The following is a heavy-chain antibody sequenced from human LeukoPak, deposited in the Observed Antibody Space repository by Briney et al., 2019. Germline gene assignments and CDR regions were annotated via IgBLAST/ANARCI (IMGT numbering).Heavy chain of an antibody. D-gene: IGHD6-6*01. CDR3: ARPRSYDASDI. J-gene: IGHJ3*02. V-gene: IGHV3-74*01. Sequence: GGSLRLSCAASGFTFSSYWVHWVRQAPRKGLVWVSRINSDGRNTNYADSVKGRFTISRDNAKNTLFLQMNSLRAEDTAVYYCARPRSYDASDIWRQGTLVTAPS. CDR2: INSDGRNT. CDR1: GFTFSSYW.